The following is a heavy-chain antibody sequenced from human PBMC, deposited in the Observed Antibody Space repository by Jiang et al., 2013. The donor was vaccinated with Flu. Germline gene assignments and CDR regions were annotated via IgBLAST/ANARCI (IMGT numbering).Heavy chain of an antibody. CDR3: AREAAAGIQFDY. V-gene: IGHV6-1*01. D-gene: IGHD6-13*01. Sequence: SLTSCHLRGRRVSSNSAAWNWIRQSPSRGLEWLGRTYYRSKWYNDYAVSVKSRITINPDTSKNQFSLQLNSVTPEDTAVYYCAREAAAGIQFDYWGQGTLVTVSS. CDR2: TYYRSKWYN. CDR1: GRRVSSNSAA. J-gene: IGHJ4*02.